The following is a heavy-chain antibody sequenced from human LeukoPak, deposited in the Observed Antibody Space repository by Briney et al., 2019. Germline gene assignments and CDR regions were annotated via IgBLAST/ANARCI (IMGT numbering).Heavy chain of an antibody. CDR2: IYTSGST. CDR1: GGSLSSYY. CDR3: ASLTTVTTDDYYYYYMDV. Sequence: PSETLSLTCTVSGGSLSSYYWSWIRQPAGKGLEWIGPIYTSGSTNYNPSLKSRVTMSVDTSKNQFSLKLSSVTAADTAVYYCASLTTVTTDDYYYYYMDVWGKGTTVTVSS. D-gene: IGHD4-17*01. J-gene: IGHJ6*03. V-gene: IGHV4-4*07.